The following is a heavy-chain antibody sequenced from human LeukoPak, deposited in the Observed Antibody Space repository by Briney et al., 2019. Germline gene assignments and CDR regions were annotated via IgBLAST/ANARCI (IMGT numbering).Heavy chain of an antibody. CDR2: IYYSGST. J-gene: IGHJ5*02. CDR3: ARLGPTMARLLSSFDP. D-gene: IGHD3-10*01. Sequence: SETLSLTCTVSGGSISSSSYYWGWIRQPPGKGLEWIGSIYYSGSTYYNPSLKSRVTISVDTYKNQFSLKLSSVTAADTAVYYCARLGPTMARLLSSFDPWGQGTLVTVSS. CDR1: GGSISSSSYY. V-gene: IGHV4-39*01.